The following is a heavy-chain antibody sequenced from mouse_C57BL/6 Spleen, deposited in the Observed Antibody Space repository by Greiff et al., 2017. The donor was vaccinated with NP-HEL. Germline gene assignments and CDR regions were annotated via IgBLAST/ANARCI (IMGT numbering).Heavy chain of an antibody. J-gene: IGHJ3*01. CDR1: GFTFTSYW. D-gene: IGHD1-1*02. CDR2: INPSDGGT. V-gene: IGHV1-53*01. Sequence: VQLLQPGTELVKPGASVKLSCTASGFTFTSYWMHWVNQSPGQGLEWIGNINPSDGGTNYTEKFKSKATLTVDKSSSTAYMQLSSLTSEDSAVYYCARSGGSYEGFAYWGQGTLVTVSA. CDR3: ARSGGSYEGFAY.